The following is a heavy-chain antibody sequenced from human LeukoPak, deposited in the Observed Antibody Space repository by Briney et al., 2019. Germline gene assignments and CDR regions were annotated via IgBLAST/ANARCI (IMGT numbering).Heavy chain of an antibody. D-gene: IGHD6-19*01. CDR1: GYTFTGYY. V-gene: IGHV1-2*02. CDR3: ARDLGSSSGWYGYYYYYMDV. CDR2: INPNSGGT. J-gene: IGHJ6*03. Sequence: GASVKVSCKASGYTFTGYYMHWVRQAPGQGLEWMGWINPNSGGTNYAQKFQGRVTMTRDTSISTAYMELSRLRSDDTAVYYCARDLGSSSGWYGYYYYYMDVWGKGTTVTISS.